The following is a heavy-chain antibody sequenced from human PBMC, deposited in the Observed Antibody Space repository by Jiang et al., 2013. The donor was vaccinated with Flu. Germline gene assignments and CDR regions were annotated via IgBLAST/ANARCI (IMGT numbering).Heavy chain of an antibody. CDR3: ARKGVTGTPRDYGMDV. D-gene: IGHD1-20*01. Sequence: PGLVKPSETLSLTCNVSGGSIKTDYWTWFRQPPGGRLEWIGYIYYSGYSGTTDYNPSLKSRVSLSLDTSENQFSLRLKSVTAADAAVYYCARKGVTGTPRDYGMDVWGQGTTVTVSS. J-gene: IGHJ6*02. CDR2: IYYSGYSGTT. V-gene: IGHV4-59*01. CDR1: GGSIKTDY.